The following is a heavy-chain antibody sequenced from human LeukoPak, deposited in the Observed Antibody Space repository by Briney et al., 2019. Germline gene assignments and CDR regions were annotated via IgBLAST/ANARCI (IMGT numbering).Heavy chain of an antibody. D-gene: IGHD4-23*01. J-gene: IGHJ4*02. V-gene: IGHV2-5*02. CDR2: IYWDDDE. CDR1: GLSLTTSGVG. Sequence: SGPTLVKPTQTLTLTCTFSGLSLTTSGVGVGWIRQPPGKALEWLALIYWDDDERYSPSLKSRLTITKDTSKNQVVLTMTNMDPVDTATYYCAQLYGGHPYWGQGFLVTVSS. CDR3: AQLYGGHPY.